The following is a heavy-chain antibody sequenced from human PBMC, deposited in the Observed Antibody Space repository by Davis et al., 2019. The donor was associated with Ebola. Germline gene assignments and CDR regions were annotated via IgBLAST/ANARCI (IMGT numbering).Heavy chain of an antibody. CDR1: GYIFSNYW. Sequence: KVSCKGSGYIFSNYWIGWVRQMPGKGLEWMGIIYPGDSDTRYSPSFQGQVTISVDKSISTAYLQWSSLKASDTAMYYCARQGYCNSTSCNNWFDPWGQGTLVTVSS. V-gene: IGHV5-51*01. CDR3: ARQGYCNSTSCNNWFDP. J-gene: IGHJ5*02. CDR2: IYPGDSDT. D-gene: IGHD2-2*01.